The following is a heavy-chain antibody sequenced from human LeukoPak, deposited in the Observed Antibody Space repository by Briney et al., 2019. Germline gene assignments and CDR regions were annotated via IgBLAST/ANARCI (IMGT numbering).Heavy chain of an antibody. V-gene: IGHV4-39*07. Sequence: KPSETLSLTCTVSDGSISSSSYDWGWIRQPPGKGLELIGSIDYGSVFYSVSTYYNPSLKSRVTMSGDTSKNQCSLKLSSVTAADTAAYYCARLGYCSGGSCYYYYYMDVWGKGTTVTVSS. J-gene: IGHJ6*03. D-gene: IGHD2-15*01. CDR2: IDYGSVFYSVST. CDR1: DGSISSSSYD. CDR3: ARLGYCSGGSCYYYYYMDV.